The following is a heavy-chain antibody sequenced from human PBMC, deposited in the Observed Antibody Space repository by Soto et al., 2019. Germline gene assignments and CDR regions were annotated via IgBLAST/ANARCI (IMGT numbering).Heavy chain of an antibody. Sequence: QITLKESGPTLVKPTQTLTLTCTFSGFSLSSTRMAVGWIRQPPGKALEWLALIYWDDDKRYSPFLKSRLTSAKDPSKNQVVLTVSNMDPVDTARYYCAHIVVAGLGYYFDYWGQGTLVTVSS. V-gene: IGHV2-5*02. CDR1: GFSLSSTRMA. CDR3: AHIVVAGLGYYFDY. D-gene: IGHD6-19*01. J-gene: IGHJ4*02. CDR2: IYWDDDK.